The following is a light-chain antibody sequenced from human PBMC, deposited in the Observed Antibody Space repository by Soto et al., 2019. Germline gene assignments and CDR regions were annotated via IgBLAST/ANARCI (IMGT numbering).Light chain of an antibody. J-gene: IGKJ1*01. CDR1: QSISSS. Sequence: DIQMTQSPSSLSASVGDRVTITCRASQSISSSLNWYHQKPGKAPKLLIYAASSLQSGVPSRFSGSGSGTDFTLTSSSLQPEDFATYYCQQGYRAFGQGTKVEI. V-gene: IGKV1-39*01. CDR2: AAS. CDR3: QQGYRA.